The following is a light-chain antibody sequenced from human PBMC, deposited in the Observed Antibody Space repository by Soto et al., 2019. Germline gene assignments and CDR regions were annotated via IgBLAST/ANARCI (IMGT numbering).Light chain of an antibody. J-gene: IGKJ1*01. CDR1: QSVSSCY. CDR2: GAS. CDR3: QQAACPRWT. V-gene: IGKV3-20*01. Sequence: PGERATLSCMASQSVSSCYLAWYQQKPGQAPRLLIYGASSRATGIPDRFSGSGSGTDFALTISRLEPEDFAVYYCQQAACPRWTFGHGAKADIK.